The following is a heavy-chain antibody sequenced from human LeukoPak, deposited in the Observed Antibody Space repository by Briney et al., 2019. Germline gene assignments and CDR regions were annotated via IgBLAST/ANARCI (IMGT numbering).Heavy chain of an antibody. CDR1: GFTLSTYT. D-gene: IGHD6-6*01. CDR3: AREYSSSSGRAFDI. CDR2: ISSSSSTI. J-gene: IGHJ3*02. Sequence: GGSLRLSCAASGFTLSTYTMNWVRQAPGKGLQWFSYISSSSSTIYYADSVKGRFTISRDNAKNSLYLQMNSLRGEDTAVYYCAREYSSSSGRAFDIWGQGTMVTVSS. V-gene: IGHV3-48*01.